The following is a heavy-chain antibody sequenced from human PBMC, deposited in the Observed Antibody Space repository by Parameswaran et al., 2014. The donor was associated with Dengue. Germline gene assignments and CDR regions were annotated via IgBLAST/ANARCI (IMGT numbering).Heavy chain of an antibody. D-gene: IGHD2-15*01. CDR2: INPSGGST. Sequence: WVRQAPGQGLEWMGIINPSGGSTSYAQKFQGRVTMTRDTSTSTVYMELSSLRSEDTAVYYCARDHCSGGSCYYYYYYGMDVWGQGTTVTVSS. J-gene: IGHJ6*02. V-gene: IGHV1-46*01. CDR3: ARDHCSGGSCYYYYYYGMDV.